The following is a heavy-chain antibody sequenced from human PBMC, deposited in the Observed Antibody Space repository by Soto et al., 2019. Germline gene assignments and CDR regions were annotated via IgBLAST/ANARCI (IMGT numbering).Heavy chain of an antibody. D-gene: IGHD6-13*01. Sequence: SETLSLTCTVSGGSISSYYWSWIRQPPGKGLEWIGYISYSGSTNYNPSLKSRVTVSVDTSKKQFSLKLSSVTAADTAVYYCAREGVSSTWYYYYAMDVWGQGTTVTVSS. V-gene: IGHV4-59*01. CDR2: ISYSGST. J-gene: IGHJ6*02. CDR3: AREGVSSTWYYYYAMDV. CDR1: GGSISSYY.